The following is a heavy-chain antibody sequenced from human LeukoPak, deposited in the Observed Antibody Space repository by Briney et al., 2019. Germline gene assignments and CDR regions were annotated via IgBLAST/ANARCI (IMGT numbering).Heavy chain of an antibody. V-gene: IGHV4-39*01. J-gene: IGHJ5*02. CDR2: IYYSGST. Sequence: SETLSLTCTVSGGSISSSSYYWGWIRQPPGKGLEWIGSIYYSGSTYYNPSLTSRVTISVDTSKNQFSLKLSSVTAADTAVYYCASTNWFDPWGQGTLVTVSS. CDR1: GGSISSSSYY. CDR3: ASTNWFDP.